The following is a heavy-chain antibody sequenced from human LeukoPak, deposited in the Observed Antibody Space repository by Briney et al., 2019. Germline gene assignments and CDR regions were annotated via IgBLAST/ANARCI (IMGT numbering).Heavy chain of an antibody. CDR2: ISSSSSYI. J-gene: IGHJ3*02. Sequence: GGSLRLSCAASGFTFSSYSMNWVRQAPGKGLEWVSSISSSSSYIYYADSVKGRFTISRDNAKNSLYLQMNSLRAEDTAVYYCARGRQWLVPDALDIWGQGTMVTVSS. CDR1: GFTFSSYS. D-gene: IGHD6-19*01. V-gene: IGHV3-21*01. CDR3: ARGRQWLVPDALDI.